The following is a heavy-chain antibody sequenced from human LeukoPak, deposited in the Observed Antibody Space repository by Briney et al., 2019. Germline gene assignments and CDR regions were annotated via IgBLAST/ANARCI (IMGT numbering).Heavy chain of an antibody. J-gene: IGHJ4*02. CDR1: GYTFTSYY. CDR3: ARVDGSPDY. V-gene: IGHV1-46*01. CDR2: INPNGGGT. Sequence: GASVKVSCKASGYTFTSYYMHWVRQAPGQGLEWMAIINPNGGGTNYAQKFRGRVTFTMNPSTRTVYMELSSLRSEDTAVYYCARVDGSPDYWGQGTLVTVSS. D-gene: IGHD2-15*01.